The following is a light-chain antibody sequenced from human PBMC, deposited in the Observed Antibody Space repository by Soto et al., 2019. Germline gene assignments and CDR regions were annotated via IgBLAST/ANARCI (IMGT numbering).Light chain of an antibody. V-gene: IGKV1-5*01. J-gene: IGKJ2*01. CDR2: DAS. Sequence: DIQMTQSPSTLSASVGDRVTITCRASQSISTWLAWYQQKPGKAPKLLIYDASSLESGVPSRFSGSGSGTEFTLTISSLQPDDFATYYCQQYNSFGYTFGQGTKLEIK. CDR3: QQYNSFGYT. CDR1: QSISTW.